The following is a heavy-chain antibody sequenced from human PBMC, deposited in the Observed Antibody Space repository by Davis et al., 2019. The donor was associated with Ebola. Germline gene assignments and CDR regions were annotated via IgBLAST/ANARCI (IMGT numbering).Heavy chain of an antibody. CDR3: ARGLSRIVVVPAAYTKWFDP. D-gene: IGHD2-2*01. J-gene: IGHJ5*02. CDR2: IYTSGST. V-gene: IGHV4-4*07. CDR1: GGSISSYY. Sequence: PGGSLRLSCTVSGGSISSYYWSWIRQPAGKGLEWIGRIYTSGSTNYNPSLKSRVTMSVDTSKNQFSLKLSSVTAADTAVYYCARGLSRIVVVPAAYTKWFDPWGQGTLVTVSS.